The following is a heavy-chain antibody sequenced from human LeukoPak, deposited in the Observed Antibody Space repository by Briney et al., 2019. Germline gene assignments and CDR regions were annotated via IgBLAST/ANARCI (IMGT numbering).Heavy chain of an antibody. D-gene: IGHD6-13*01. CDR1: GYSFPNYW. V-gene: IGHV5-51*01. CDR3: ARRYTTSEIFDY. CDR2: IYPGDSDT. J-gene: IGHJ4*02. Sequence: ESLKISCKGSGYSFPNYWIGWVRQMPGKGLEWLGIIYPGDSDTRYSPSFQGQVTILADKSISTAYLQWSSLKASDTAMYYCARRYTTSEIFDYWGQGTLVTVSS.